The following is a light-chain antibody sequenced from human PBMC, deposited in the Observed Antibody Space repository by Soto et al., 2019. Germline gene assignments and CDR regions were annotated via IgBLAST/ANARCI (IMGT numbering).Light chain of an antibody. Sequence: DIVMTQSPDSLAVSLGERATINCKYSQSVLYSSNNKNYLTWYQQKPGQPPKLLIYWASTRESGVPDRFSGSWSGTDFSLTISSLQAEDVPGYYCQQYYSTRTFGQGTKVEIK. V-gene: IGKV4-1*01. CDR3: QQYYSTRT. CDR2: WAS. CDR1: QSVLYSSNNKNY. J-gene: IGKJ1*01.